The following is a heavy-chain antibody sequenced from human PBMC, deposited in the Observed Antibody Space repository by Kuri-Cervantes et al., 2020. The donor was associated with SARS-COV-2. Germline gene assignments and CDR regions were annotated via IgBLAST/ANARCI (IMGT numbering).Heavy chain of an antibody. Sequence: GGSLKISCAASGFTFSSYAMSWVRQAPGKGLEWVSAISGSGGSTYYADSVKGRFTISRDNSKNTLYLQMNSLRAEDTAVYYCASPITMVRGVIMCLDYWGHGTLVPGSS. CDR1: GFTFSSYA. CDR3: ASPITMVRGVIMCLDY. V-gene: IGHV3-23*01. D-gene: IGHD3-10*01. CDR2: ISGSGGST. J-gene: IGHJ4*01.